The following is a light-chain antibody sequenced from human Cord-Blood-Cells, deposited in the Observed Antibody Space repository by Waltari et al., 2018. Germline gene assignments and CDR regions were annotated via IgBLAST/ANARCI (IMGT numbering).Light chain of an antibody. Sequence: QSALTQPASVSGSPGQSITISCPGTSSDVGSYNLVSWYQQHPGKAPNLMIYEGSKRPSGVSNRFSASKSGNTASLTISGLQAEDEADYYCCSYAGSSTLVFGGGTKLTVL. CDR3: CSYAGSSTLV. CDR1: SSDVGSYNL. V-gene: IGLV2-23*01. CDR2: EGS. J-gene: IGLJ2*01.